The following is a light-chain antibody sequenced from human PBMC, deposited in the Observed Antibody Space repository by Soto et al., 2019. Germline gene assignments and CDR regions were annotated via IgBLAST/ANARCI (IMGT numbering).Light chain of an antibody. CDR2: DAS. V-gene: IGKV3-15*01. Sequence: ETVMTQSPATLSVSPGERATLSCLASQSVSSKLAWYQQKPGQAPRLLIYDASTRATVIPARFSDRASGTEFTLTISRLQSEDFAVYNCQQYKDWPPITNRQGTRLEIK. J-gene: IGKJ5*01. CDR1: QSVSSK. CDR3: QQYKDWPPIT.